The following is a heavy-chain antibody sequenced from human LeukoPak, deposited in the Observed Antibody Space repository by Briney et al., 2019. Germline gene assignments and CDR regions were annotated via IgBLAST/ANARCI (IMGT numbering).Heavy chain of an antibody. V-gene: IGHV3-30*01. CDR2: ISYDGSNK. J-gene: IGHJ4*02. Sequence: GGSPRLSCAASGFTFSSYAMHWVRQAPGKGLEWVAVISYDGSNKYYADSVKGRFTISRDNSKNTLYLQMNSLRAEDTAVYYCARSGYYYDSSGFPSYWGQGTLVTVSS. CDR3: ARSGYYYDSSGFPSY. D-gene: IGHD3-22*01. CDR1: GFTFSSYA.